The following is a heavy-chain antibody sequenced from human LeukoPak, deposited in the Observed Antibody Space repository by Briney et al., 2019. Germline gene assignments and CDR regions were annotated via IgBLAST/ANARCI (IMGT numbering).Heavy chain of an antibody. CDR1: GFTFSSYA. D-gene: IGHD3-22*01. Sequence: GRSLRLSCAASGFTFSSYAMHWVRQAPGKGLEWVAFIRYDGSNKYYADSVKGRFTISRDNAKNSLYLQMNRLRSEDTAVYYCARVRGYYDSSGFDYWGQGTPLTVSP. CDR2: IRYDGSNK. CDR3: ARVRGYYDSSGFDY. V-gene: IGHV3-30*04. J-gene: IGHJ4*02.